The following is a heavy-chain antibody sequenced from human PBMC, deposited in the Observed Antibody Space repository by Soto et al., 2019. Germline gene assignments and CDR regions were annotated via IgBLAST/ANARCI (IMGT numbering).Heavy chain of an antibody. V-gene: IGHV2-5*02. J-gene: IGHJ4*02. D-gene: IGHD3-9*01. Sequence: QITLKESGPTLVKPTQTLTLTCTFSGFSLSTSGVGVAWIRQPPGKALEWLALIYWDDGKRYSPSLKTRRNITKDTSKHHVVLTLTNVDPVDTATYYCPHRPAYDISTGYYPFDYWGQGSLVTVSS. CDR2: IYWDDGK. CDR1: GFSLSTSGVG. CDR3: PHRPAYDISTGYYPFDY.